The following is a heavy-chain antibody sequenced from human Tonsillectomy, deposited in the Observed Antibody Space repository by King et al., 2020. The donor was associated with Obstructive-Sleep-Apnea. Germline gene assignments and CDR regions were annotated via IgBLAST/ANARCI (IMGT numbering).Heavy chain of an antibody. D-gene: IGHD6-19*01. CDR3: AAGAGGPYYFDC. J-gene: IGHJ4*02. V-gene: IGHV1-58*01. Sequence: QLVQSGPEVKKPGTSVKVSCKASGFTFTSSSVQWVRQARGQRLEWIGWIVVGSGNTNYAQKFQERVTITRDMPTSTCYMELSSLRSEDTAVYYCAAGAGGPYYFDCWGQGTLVTVPS. CDR1: GFTFTSSS. CDR2: IVVGSGNT.